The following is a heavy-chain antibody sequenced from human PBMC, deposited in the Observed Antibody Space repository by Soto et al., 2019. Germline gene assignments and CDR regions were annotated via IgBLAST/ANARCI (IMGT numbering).Heavy chain of an antibody. V-gene: IGHV4-31*03. J-gene: IGHJ6*02. D-gene: IGHD4-17*01. CDR1: GGSISSGGYY. CDR3: ARDSPPTTSKGYYYYGMDV. CDR2: IYYSGST. Sequence: QVQLQESGPGLVKPSQTLSLTCTVSGGSISSGGYYWSWIRQHPGKGLEWIGYIYYSGSTYYNPSLKSRVTISVDTSKNQFSLKLSSVTAADTAVYYCARDSPPTTSKGYYYYGMDVWGQGTTGTVSS.